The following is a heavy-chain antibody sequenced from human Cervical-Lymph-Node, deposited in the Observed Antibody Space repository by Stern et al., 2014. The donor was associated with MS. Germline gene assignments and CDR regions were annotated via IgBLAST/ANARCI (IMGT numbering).Heavy chain of an antibody. CDR1: GFTFSSYG. CDR3: ARDTNHYGH. V-gene: IGHV3-33*01. D-gene: IGHD4-17*01. CDR2: IWYDGSNK. J-gene: IGHJ4*02. Sequence: VQLVESGGGVVQPGRSLRLSCAASGFTFSSYGMHWVRQAPGKGMEWVAVIWYDGSNKYYADSVKGRFTISRDNSKNTLYLQMNSLRAEDTAVYYCARDTNHYGHWGQGTLVTVSS.